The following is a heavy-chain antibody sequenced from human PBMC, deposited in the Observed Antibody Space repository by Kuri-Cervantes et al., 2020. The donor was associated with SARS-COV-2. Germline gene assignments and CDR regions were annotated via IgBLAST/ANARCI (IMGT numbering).Heavy chain of an antibody. D-gene: IGHD3-16*01. CDR1: GESFSGYY. J-gene: IGHJ6*03. CDR3: ARHDYYYYMDV. Sequence: GSLRLSCAVYGESFSGYYWTWIRQPPGKGLEWIGEIYHSGSTNYNPSLKSRVTISVDTSKDQFSLKLSSVTAADTAVYYCARHDYYYYMDVWGKGTTVTVSS. CDR2: IYHSGST. V-gene: IGHV4-34*01.